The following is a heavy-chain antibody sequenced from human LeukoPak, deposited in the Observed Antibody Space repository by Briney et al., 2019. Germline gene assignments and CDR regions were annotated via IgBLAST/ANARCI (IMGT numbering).Heavy chain of an antibody. V-gene: IGHV1-18*01. Sequence: ASVKVSCKASGYTFSNYGITWARQAPGQGLEYMGWISAADGTTNYAQKVQGRVTMTTDTSTSTAYMELRSLRSDDTAVYYYARCGAAVTTHFSHWGQGTLVTVSS. CDR2: ISAADGTT. J-gene: IGHJ4*02. CDR3: ARCGAAVTTHFSH. CDR1: GYTFSNYG. D-gene: IGHD4-17*01.